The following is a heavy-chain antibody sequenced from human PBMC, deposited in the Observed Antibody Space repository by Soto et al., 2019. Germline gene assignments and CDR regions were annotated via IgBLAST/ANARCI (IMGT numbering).Heavy chain of an antibody. Sequence: QGQLVQSGAEVKKPGASVKVSCKASGYTFTSYGINWVRQAPGQGLEWMGWISAKKGNTKYAQKFQGRVTMTTDTSTSTAYRELRSLRSDDTAVYYCAREILSPDFYFHGMDVWGQGTTVTVSS. CDR1: GYTFTSYG. V-gene: IGHV1-18*04. CDR2: ISAKKGNT. J-gene: IGHJ6*02. CDR3: AREILSPDFYFHGMDV.